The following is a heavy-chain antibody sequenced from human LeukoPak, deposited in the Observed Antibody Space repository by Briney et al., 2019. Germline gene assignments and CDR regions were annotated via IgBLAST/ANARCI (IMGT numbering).Heavy chain of an antibody. J-gene: IGHJ4*02. D-gene: IGHD3-22*01. Sequence: GGSLRLSCAASGFMFSDYYMTWIRLSPGKGLEWLAYISNTGSTRHYAESVKGRFTVSRDNAKNSLYLQMNGLRGEDTAIYYCARDFSTYYDGPGYALAPRVHWGQGTHVTVSS. CDR3: ARDFSTYYDGPGYALAPRVH. CDR2: ISNTGSTR. CDR1: GFMFSDYY. V-gene: IGHV3-11*01.